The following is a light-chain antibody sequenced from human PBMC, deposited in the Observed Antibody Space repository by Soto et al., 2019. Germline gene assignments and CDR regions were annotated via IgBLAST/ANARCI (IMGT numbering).Light chain of an antibody. Sequence: QSVLTQPPSASGSPGQSVTISCTGTSSDVGGYNYVSWYQQHPGKAPKLMIYEVSKRPSGVPDRFSGSKSGNTASLTVSGLQAEDEADCYCSSYAGSNNLGVVFGGGTQLTVL. V-gene: IGLV2-8*01. CDR2: EVS. CDR3: SSYAGSNNLGVV. CDR1: SSDVGGYNY. J-gene: IGLJ2*01.